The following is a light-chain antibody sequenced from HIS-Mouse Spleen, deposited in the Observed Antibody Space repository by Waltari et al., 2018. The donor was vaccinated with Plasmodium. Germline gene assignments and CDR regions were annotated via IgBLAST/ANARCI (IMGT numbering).Light chain of an antibody. CDR2: AAS. J-gene: IGKJ4*01. CDR3: QQYYSYPLT. Sequence: AIRMTQSPSSFSASTGDRVPITFRASQGISSYLAWYQQKPGKAPKLLIYAASTLQSGVPSRFSGSGSGTDVTLTISCLQSEDFATYYCQQYYSYPLTFGGGTKVEIK. V-gene: IGKV1-8*01. CDR1: QGISSY.